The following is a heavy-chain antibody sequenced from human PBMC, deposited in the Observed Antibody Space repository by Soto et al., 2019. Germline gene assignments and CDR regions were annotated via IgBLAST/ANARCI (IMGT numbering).Heavy chain of an antibody. CDR2: ISPK. Sequence: WGSLRLSCAVSGFSFRTYGFHWVRQPPGKGLEWVAVISPKGHSDSVEGRFTISRDNSKDTLYLQMDNLRAEDTAVYYCARDDAFGNENAFDLWGQGTMVTVSS. D-gene: IGHD1-1*01. V-gene: IGHV3-33*01. J-gene: IGHJ3*01. CDR3: ARDDAFGNENAFDL. CDR1: GFSFRTYG.